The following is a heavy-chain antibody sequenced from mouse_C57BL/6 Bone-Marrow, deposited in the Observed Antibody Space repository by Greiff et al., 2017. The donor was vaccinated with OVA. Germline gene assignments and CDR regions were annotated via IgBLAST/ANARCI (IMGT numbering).Heavy chain of an antibody. J-gene: IGHJ4*01. CDR2: IYHRAGST. CDR3: ARWLLQNYAMDY. CDR1: GYTFTDHT. D-gene: IGHD2-3*01. Sequence: VKVVESDAELVKPGASVKLSCTVSGYTFTDHTIHWMQQRPDQGLEWIGSIYHRAGSTTYNENFKGKCPLTADKSSSTDYMQLNSLTSEDSAVYFCARWLLQNYAMDYWGQGTSVTVSS. V-gene: IGHV1-78*01.